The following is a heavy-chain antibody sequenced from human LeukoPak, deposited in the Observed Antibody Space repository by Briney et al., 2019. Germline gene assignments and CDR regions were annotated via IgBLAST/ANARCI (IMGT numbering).Heavy chain of an antibody. D-gene: IGHD6-19*01. CDR2: ISAYNGNT. Sequence: ASVKVSCKASGYTFTSYGISWVRQAPGQGLEWMGWISAYNGNTNYAQKLQGRVTMTTDTSMSTAYMELRSLRSDDTAVYYCARGPWTPLSIAVAYYYYGMDVWGQGTTVTVSS. V-gene: IGHV1-18*01. CDR1: GYTFTSYG. CDR3: ARGPWTPLSIAVAYYYYGMDV. J-gene: IGHJ6*02.